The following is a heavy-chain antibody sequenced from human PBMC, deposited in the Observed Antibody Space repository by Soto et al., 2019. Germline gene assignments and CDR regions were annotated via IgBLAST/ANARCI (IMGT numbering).Heavy chain of an antibody. J-gene: IGHJ4*02. CDR3: ARVRGYCSGGSCYQDVYYFDY. CDR2: ISAYNGNT. CDR1: GYTFTSYG. V-gene: IGHV1-18*01. Sequence: GASVKVCCKASGYTFTSYGISWVRQAPGQGLEWMGWISAYNGNTNYAQKLQGRVTMTTDTSTSTAYMELRSLRSDDTAVYYCARVRGYCSGGSCYQDVYYFDYWGQGTLVTVSS. D-gene: IGHD2-15*01.